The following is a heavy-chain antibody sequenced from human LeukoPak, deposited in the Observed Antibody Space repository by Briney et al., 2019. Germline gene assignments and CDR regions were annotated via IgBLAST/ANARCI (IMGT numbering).Heavy chain of an antibody. CDR3: ARDLGAFDI. J-gene: IGHJ3*02. CDR2: IYYSGST. D-gene: IGHD3-16*01. CDR1: GGSISSSSYY. V-gene: IGHV4-39*07. Sequence: SETLSLTCTVSGGSISSSSYYWGWIRQPPGKGLEWIGSIYYSGSTYYNPSLKSRVTISVDTSKNQFSLKLSSVTAADTAVYYCARDLGAFDIWGQGTMVTVSS.